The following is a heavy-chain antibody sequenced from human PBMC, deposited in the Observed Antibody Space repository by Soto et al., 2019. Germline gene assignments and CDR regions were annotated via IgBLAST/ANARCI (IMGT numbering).Heavy chain of an antibody. V-gene: IGHV1-8*01. CDR3: ASSPRLVAARPGYYYYYYMDV. Sequence: QVQLVQSGAEVKKPGASVKVSCKASGYTFTSYDINWVRQATGQGLEWMGWMNPNSGNTGDAQKFQGRVTMTRNTSISTAYMELSSLRSEDTAVYYCASSPRLVAARPGYYYYYYMDVWGKGTTVTVSS. D-gene: IGHD6-6*01. J-gene: IGHJ6*03. CDR2: MNPNSGNT. CDR1: GYTFTSYD.